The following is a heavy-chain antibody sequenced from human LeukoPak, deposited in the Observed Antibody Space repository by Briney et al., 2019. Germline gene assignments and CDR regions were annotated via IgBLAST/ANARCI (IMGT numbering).Heavy chain of an antibody. CDR1: GYTFTSYE. CDR3: ARDEVEAIPITGNTGYSYYMDV. CDR2: MNPNSGKT. Sequence: GASVRVSCKASGYTFTSYEINWVRQAAGQGLEWMGWMNPNSGKTGYAQKFQGRVTMTRNKSIRTAYMELSSLSSEDTAVYYCARDEVEAIPITGNTGYSYYMDVWGKGTTVTVSS. D-gene: IGHD1-20*01. V-gene: IGHV1-8*01. J-gene: IGHJ6*03.